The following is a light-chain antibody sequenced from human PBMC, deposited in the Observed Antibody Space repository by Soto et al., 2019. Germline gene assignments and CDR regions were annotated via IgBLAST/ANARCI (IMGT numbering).Light chain of an antibody. V-gene: IGLV2-23*01. J-gene: IGLJ2*01. Sequence: QSALTQPASVSGSPGQSITISCTGTSSDVGSYNLVSWYQQHPGKAPKLVIYEGSKRPSGVSNRFSGSKSGNTASLTISGLQAEDEADYYCCSHAGSSTVVFGGGTKLTVL. CDR1: SSDVGSYNL. CDR3: CSHAGSSTVV. CDR2: EGS.